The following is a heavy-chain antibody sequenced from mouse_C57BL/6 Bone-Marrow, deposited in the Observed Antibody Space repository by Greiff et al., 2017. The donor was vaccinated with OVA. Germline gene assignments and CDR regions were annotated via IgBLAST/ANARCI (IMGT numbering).Heavy chain of an antibody. Sequence: VQLQQSGAELARPGASVKLSCKASGYAFTSYGISWVKQRTGQGLEWIGEIYPRSGNTYYNEKFKGKATMTADKSSSTAYMEHRSRTSEDSAVYFCARWPLYSKGAYWGQGTLVTVSA. CDR3: ARWPLYSKGAY. CDR2: IYPRSGNT. J-gene: IGHJ3*01. D-gene: IGHD2-5*01. CDR1: GYAFTSYG. V-gene: IGHV1-81*01.